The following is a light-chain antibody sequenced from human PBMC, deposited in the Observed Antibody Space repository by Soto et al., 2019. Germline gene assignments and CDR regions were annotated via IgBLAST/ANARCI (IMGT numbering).Light chain of an antibody. CDR3: QQYNNWQGT. Sequence: EIVMTQSPATLSVSPGERATLSCRASQSVSSNLAWYQQKPGQAPRLLIYGASTRATGIPARFSGSGSGTEFTLTISSLKSEDFAVYYCQQYNNWQGTFGQGTKLEIK. CDR2: GAS. J-gene: IGKJ2*02. V-gene: IGKV3-15*01. CDR1: QSVSSN.